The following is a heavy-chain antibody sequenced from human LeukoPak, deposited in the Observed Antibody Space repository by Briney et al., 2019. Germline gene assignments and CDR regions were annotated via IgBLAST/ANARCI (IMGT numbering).Heavy chain of an antibody. Sequence: SETLSLTCAVYGGSFSGYYWSWIRQPPGKGLEWIGEINHSGSTNYNPSLKSRVTISVDTSKNQFSLKLSPVTAADTAVYYCARMVRGGGFDYWGQGTLVTVSS. J-gene: IGHJ4*02. CDR1: GGSFSGYY. D-gene: IGHD3-10*01. CDR2: INHSGST. V-gene: IGHV4-34*01. CDR3: ARMVRGGGFDY.